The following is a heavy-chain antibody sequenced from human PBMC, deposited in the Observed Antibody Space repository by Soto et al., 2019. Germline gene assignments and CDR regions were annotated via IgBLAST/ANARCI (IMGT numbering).Heavy chain of an antibody. D-gene: IGHD3-10*01. J-gene: IGHJ3*02. V-gene: IGHV3-30-3*01. CDR2: ISYDGSNK. Sequence: QVQLVESGGGVVQPGRSLRLSCAASGFTFSSYAMHWVRQAPGKGLEWVAVISYDGSNKYYADSVKGRFTISRDNSKNTLYLQMNSLRAEDTAVYYCARESGWTGAFDIWGQGTMVTVSS. CDR3: ARESGWTGAFDI. CDR1: GFTFSSYA.